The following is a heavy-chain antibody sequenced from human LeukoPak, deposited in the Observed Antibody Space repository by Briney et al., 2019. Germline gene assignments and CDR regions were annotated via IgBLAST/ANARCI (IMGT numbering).Heavy chain of an antibody. CDR3: ARGYYYDSSGYQIYYFDY. V-gene: IGHV3-23*01. J-gene: IGHJ4*02. CDR1: GFTFSNYA. D-gene: IGHD3-22*01. Sequence: GGSLRLSCAASGFTFSNYAMSWVRQAPGKGLDWVSSISDSSDSIYYADSVKGRFTVSRVNSENTLFLQMNSLRAEDTAVYYCARGYYYDSSGYQIYYFDYWGQGTLVTVSS. CDR2: ISDSSDSI.